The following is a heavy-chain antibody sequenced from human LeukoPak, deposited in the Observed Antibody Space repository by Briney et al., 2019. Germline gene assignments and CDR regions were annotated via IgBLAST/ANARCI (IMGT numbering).Heavy chain of an antibody. CDR3: ARDLGGSSKPDY. V-gene: IGHV3-48*04. Sequence: GGSLRLSCAASGFTFSSYSMNWVRQAPGKGLEWVSYISSSGSPIYYADSVKVRFTTSRDSAKNSLDLQMNSLRVEDTAVYYCARDLGGSSKPDYWGQGTLVTVSS. CDR2: ISSSGSPI. J-gene: IGHJ4*02. D-gene: IGHD1-26*01. CDR1: GFTFSSYS.